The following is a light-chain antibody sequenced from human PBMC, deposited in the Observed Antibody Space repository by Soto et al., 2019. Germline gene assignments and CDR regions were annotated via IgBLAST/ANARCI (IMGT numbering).Light chain of an antibody. Sequence: HSALTQAPSASGIPGQRVTISCSRSSSNIGSNYVYWYQQLPGTAPKLLIYRNNQRPSGVPDRFSGSKSGTSASLAISGLRSEDEADYYCAAWDDSLSKVFGTGTKVTVL. CDR3: AAWDDSLSKV. CDR1: SSNIGSNY. CDR2: RNN. J-gene: IGLJ1*01. V-gene: IGLV1-47*01.